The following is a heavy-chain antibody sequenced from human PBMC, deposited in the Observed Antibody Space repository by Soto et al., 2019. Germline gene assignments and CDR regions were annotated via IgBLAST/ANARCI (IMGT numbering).Heavy chain of an antibody. CDR1: GGSVSSGNHY. CDR2: IHYSGST. Sequence: PSDTLSLTCTVSGGSVSSGNHYWSWIRQPPGKGLEWIGYIHYSGSTIYDPSLNSRVTMSIDKSKNQFSLKLSSVTAADTAVYYCARINWDSSNWYYFDYWGQGTLVTVSS. CDR3: ARINWDSSNWYYFDY. V-gene: IGHV4-61*01. D-gene: IGHD6-13*01. J-gene: IGHJ4*02.